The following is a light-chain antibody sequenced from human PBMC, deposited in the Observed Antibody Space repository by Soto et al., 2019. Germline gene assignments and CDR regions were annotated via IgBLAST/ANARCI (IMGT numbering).Light chain of an antibody. CDR1: QTVSNNY. Sequence: DIVWTQSPCTLSLSPGDRATLSCRASQTVSNNYLAWCQQKPGQAPRVIMYGASRRATGIPDRFSGSRSGPDFTLTISSLQPEDFATCYCQQSYSSPPPLGHGSKVAIK. V-gene: IGKV3-20*01. J-gene: IGKJ1*01. CDR3: QQSYSSPPP. CDR2: GAS.